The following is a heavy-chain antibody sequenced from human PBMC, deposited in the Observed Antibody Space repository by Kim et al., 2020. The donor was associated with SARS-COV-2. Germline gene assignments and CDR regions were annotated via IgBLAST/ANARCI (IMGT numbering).Heavy chain of an antibody. CDR3: ARGGVATTNAAVY. CDR1: GYTFIGYY. CDR2: INPNSGGT. V-gene: IGHV1-2*02. Sequence: ASVKVSCKASGYTFIGYYIHWVRQAPGQGPEWMGWINPNSGGTDYAQKFQGRVTMTRDTTISTAYMELSTLRSDDTAVYYCARGGVATTNAAVYWGQGTLVTVSS. J-gene: IGHJ4*02. D-gene: IGHD5-12*01.